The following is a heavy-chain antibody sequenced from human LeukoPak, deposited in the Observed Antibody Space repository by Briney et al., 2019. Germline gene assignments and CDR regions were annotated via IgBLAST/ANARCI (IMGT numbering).Heavy chain of an antibody. J-gene: IGHJ4*02. Sequence: GGSLRLSCAGSGFTFSDYYLSWIRQAPGKGLEWVSYISSSDSTIKYTDSVKGRFTISRDSAKNSLFLQMHSLRADDTAVYYCARADCSSTSCYELDYWGQGTLVTVYS. CDR1: GFTFSDYY. CDR2: ISSSDSTI. D-gene: IGHD2-2*01. V-gene: IGHV3-11*04. CDR3: ARADCSSTSCYELDY.